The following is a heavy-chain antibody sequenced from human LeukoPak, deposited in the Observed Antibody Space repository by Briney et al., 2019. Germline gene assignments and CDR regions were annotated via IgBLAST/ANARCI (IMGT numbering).Heavy chain of an antibody. CDR2: ISAYNGNT. V-gene: IGHV1-18*01. CDR1: GYTFTSYG. D-gene: IGHD3-22*01. Sequence: ASVKVSCKASGYTFTSYGISWVRQAPGQGLEWMGWISAYNGNTNYAQKLQGRVTMTTDTSTSTAYMELRSLRSDDTAVYYCARCHYYYDSSGYYQGWFDPWGQGILVTVSS. CDR3: ARCHYYYDSSGYYQGWFDP. J-gene: IGHJ5*02.